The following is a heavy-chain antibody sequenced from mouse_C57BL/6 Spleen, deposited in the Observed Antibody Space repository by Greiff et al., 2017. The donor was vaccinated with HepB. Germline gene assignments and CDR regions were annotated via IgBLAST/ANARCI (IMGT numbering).Heavy chain of an antibody. D-gene: IGHD2-2*01. CDR3: AREGLDGYDGGVYWYFDV. V-gene: IGHV1-55*01. Sequence: QVQLQQPGAELVKPGASVKMSCKASGYTFTSYWITWVKQRPGQGLEWIGDIYPGSGSTNYNEKFKSKATLTVDTSSSTAYMQLSSLTSEDSAVYYCAREGLDGYDGGVYWYFDVWGTGTTVTVSS. J-gene: IGHJ1*03. CDR2: IYPGSGST. CDR1: GYTFTSYW.